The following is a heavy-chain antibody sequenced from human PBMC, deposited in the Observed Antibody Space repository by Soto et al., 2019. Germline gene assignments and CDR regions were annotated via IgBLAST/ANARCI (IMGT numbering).Heavy chain of an antibody. V-gene: IGHV1-69*06. CDR1: GGAFSSYA. D-gene: IGHD5-12*01. CDR2: IIPIFGTA. CDR3: ARRQRWLRFGSYYYYYGMDV. Sequence: SVKVSCKASGGAFSSYAISWVRQAPGQGLEWMGGIIPIFGTANYAQKFQGRVTITADKSTSTAYMELSSLRSEDTAVYYCARRQRWLRFGSYYYYYGMDVWGQGTTVTVSS. J-gene: IGHJ6*02.